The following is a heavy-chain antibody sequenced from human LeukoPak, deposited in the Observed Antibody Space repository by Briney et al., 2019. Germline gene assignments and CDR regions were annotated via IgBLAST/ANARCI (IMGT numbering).Heavy chain of an antibody. CDR3: VRLKMGAYLDL. Sequence: PSETLSLTCTVSDDSISMYYWSWIRQPPGKGPEWIAYIYSSGATSYNPSLRSRVSISLDTSNSQFSLKLKSMTVANTAVYYCVRLKMGAYLDLWGRGTLVTVSS. CDR1: DDSISMYY. D-gene: IGHD5-24*01. CDR2: IYSSGAT. J-gene: IGHJ2*01. V-gene: IGHV4-59*08.